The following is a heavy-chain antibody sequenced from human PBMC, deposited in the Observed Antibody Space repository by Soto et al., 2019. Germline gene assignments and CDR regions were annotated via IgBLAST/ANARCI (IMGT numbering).Heavy chain of an antibody. J-gene: IGHJ6*02. CDR3: TTDSEVSEGIGYGMDV. CDR1: GFTFSNAW. CDR2: IKSKTDGGTT. D-gene: IGHD2-21*01. Sequence: GGSLRLSCAASGFTFSNAWMSWVRQAPGKGLEWVGRIKSKTDGGTTDYAAPVKGRFTISRDDSKNTLYLQMNSLKTEDTAVYYCTTDSEVSEGIGYGMDVWGQGTTVTVSS. V-gene: IGHV3-15*01.